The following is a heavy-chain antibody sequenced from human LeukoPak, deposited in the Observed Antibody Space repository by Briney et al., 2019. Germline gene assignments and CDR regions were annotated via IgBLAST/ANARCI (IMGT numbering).Heavy chain of an antibody. D-gene: IGHD1-1*01. CDR3: ARACCFNWYFDY. J-gene: IGHJ4*02. CDR2: IYHSGST. CDR1: GGSIISDGYS. Sequence: PSETLSLTCAVSGGSIISDGYSWNWIRQPPGKGLEWIGYIYHSGSTYYNPSLKSRVTISVDRSKNQFSLNLSSVTAADTAVYYCARACCFNWYFDYLGQG. V-gene: IGHV4-30-2*01.